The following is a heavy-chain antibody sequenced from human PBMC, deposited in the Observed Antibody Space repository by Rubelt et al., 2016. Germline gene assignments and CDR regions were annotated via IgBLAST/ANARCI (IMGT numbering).Heavy chain of an antibody. CDR2: INAGNGNT. V-gene: IGHV1-3*01. CDR3: ARGARRYSMDPRNAFDI. D-gene: IGHD4-11*01. CDR1: GYTFTSYA. Sequence: QVQLVQSGAEVKKPGASVKVSCKASGYTFTSYAMHWVRQAPGQRLEWMGWINAGNGNTKYSQKFQGRVTSTRDTSASTAYMELSSLRSEDTAVYYCARGARRYSMDPRNAFDIWGQGTMVTVSS. J-gene: IGHJ3*02.